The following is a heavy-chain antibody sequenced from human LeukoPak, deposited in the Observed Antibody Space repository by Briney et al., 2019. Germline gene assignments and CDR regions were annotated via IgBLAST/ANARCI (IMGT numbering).Heavy chain of an antibody. CDR2: IYYSGGT. CDR1: GGSISSHY. V-gene: IGHV4-59*11. Sequence: PSETLSLTCTVSGGSISSHYWSWIRQPPGKGLEWIGYIYYSGGTNYNPSLKSRVTISVDTSKNQFSLKLSSVTAADTAVYYCARSEGIAAAVDYWGQGTLVTVSS. D-gene: IGHD6-13*01. CDR3: ARSEGIAAAVDY. J-gene: IGHJ4*02.